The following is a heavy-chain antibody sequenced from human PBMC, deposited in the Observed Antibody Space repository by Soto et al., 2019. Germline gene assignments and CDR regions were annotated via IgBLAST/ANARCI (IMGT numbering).Heavy chain of an antibody. D-gene: IGHD3-22*01. J-gene: IGHJ6*02. V-gene: IGHV1-8*01. CDR2: MNPNSGNT. CDR1: GYTFTSYD. CDR3: ARHYYYDSSGYSLYYGMDV. Sequence: ASVGVSCKXSGYTFTSYDINWVRQATGQGLEWMGWMNPNSGNTGYAQKFQGRVTMTRNTSISTAYMELSSLRSEDTAVYYCARHYYYDSSGYSLYYGMDVWGQGTTVTVSS.